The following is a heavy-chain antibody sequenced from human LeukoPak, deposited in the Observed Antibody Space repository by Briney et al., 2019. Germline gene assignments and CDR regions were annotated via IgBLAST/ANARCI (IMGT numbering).Heavy chain of an antibody. V-gene: IGHV1-18*01. J-gene: IGHJ4*02. CDR1: GYTFTSYG. CDR2: ISAYNGNT. CDR3: ARSLDYGDY. Sequence: ASVKVSCKASGYTFTSYGISWVRQAPAQGLEWMGWISAYNGNTNYAQKFQGRVTITRDTSISTAYMELSRLRSDDTAVYYCARSLDYGDYWGQGTLVTVSS.